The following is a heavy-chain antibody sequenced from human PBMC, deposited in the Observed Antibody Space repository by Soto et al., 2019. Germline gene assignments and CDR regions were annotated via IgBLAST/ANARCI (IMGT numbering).Heavy chain of an antibody. D-gene: IGHD4-4*01. V-gene: IGHV4-59*01. J-gene: IGHJ3*02. CDR2: IYYSGST. CDR1: GGSISSYY. CDR3: ARDYGLQTVGAFDI. Sequence: QVQLQESGPGLVKPSETLSLTCTVSGGSISSYYWSWIRQPPGKGLEWIGYIYYSGSTNYNPSLKSRVTISVDTSKNQFSLKLSSVTAADTAVYYCARDYGLQTVGAFDIRGQGTMVTVSS.